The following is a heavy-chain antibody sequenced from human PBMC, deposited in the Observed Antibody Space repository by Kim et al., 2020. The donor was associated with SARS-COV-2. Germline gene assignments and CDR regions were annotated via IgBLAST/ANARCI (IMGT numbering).Heavy chain of an antibody. CDR3: ATRDCGGDCYSLGTWYFDL. J-gene: IGHJ2*01. CDR2: IIPIFGTA. D-gene: IGHD2-21*02. CDR1: GGTFSSYA. V-gene: IGHV1-69*13. Sequence: SVKVSCKASGGTFSSYAISWVRQAPGQGLEWMGGIIPIFGTANYAQKFQGRVTITADESTSTAYMELSSLRSEDTAVYYCATRDCGGDCYSLGTWYFDLWGRGTLVTVSS.